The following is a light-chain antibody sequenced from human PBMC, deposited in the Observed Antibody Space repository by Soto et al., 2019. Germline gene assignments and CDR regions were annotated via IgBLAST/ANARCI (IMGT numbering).Light chain of an antibody. Sequence: EIVMTQSPATLSVSPGERATLSCRASQSVSINLAWYQQKPGQAPRLLIYGASTRATGIPARFSGSGSGTEFTLTISSLQSEDFAVYYCQQYNNWPTWTFGQGTKV. CDR1: QSVSIN. CDR3: QQYNNWPTWT. J-gene: IGKJ1*01. CDR2: GAS. V-gene: IGKV3-15*01.